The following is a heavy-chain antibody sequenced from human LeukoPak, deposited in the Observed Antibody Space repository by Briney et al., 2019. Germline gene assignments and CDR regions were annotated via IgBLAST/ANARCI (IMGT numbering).Heavy chain of an antibody. D-gene: IGHD1-1*01. Sequence: GGSLRLSCAASGFTFSSYSMNWVRQAPGKGLEWVSSISTSSSYIYYADSVKGRFTISRDNAKNSLYLQMNSLRAEDTAVYYCARGKAGTTISWGQGTLVTVSS. J-gene: IGHJ4*02. CDR2: ISTSSSYI. V-gene: IGHV3-21*01. CDR3: ARGKAGTTIS. CDR1: GFTFSSYS.